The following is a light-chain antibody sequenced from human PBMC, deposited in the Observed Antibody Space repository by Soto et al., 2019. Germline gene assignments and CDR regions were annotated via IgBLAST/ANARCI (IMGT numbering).Light chain of an antibody. V-gene: IGKV3-15*01. CDR1: QSVSSN. J-gene: IGKJ5*01. CDR2: GAS. Sequence: SVGTQYPNPLSVSPGERATLSCRASQSVSSNLAWYQQKSGQAPRLLIYGASTRATGISARFSGSGSGTEFTLTISSLQSEDFAVYYCQQYNNCPPITVGQGTRLEIK. CDR3: QQYNNCPPIT.